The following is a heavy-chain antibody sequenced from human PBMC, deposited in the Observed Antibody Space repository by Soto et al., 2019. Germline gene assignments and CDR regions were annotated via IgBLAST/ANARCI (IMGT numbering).Heavy chain of an antibody. J-gene: IGHJ4*02. CDR2: TGGGST. D-gene: IGHD3-16*02. Sequence: GGSLRLSCAASGFTFSSYTMSWVRQAPGKGLEWVSATGGGSTHYAGSVKGRFTISRDNSKNTLYLQMNSLRAEDTAIYYCAKGYLRTGFDYWGQGTLVTVSS. CDR3: AKGYLRTGFDY. V-gene: IGHV3-23*01. CDR1: GFTFSSYT.